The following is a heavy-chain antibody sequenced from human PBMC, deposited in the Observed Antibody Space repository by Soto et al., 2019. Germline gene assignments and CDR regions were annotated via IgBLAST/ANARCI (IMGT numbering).Heavy chain of an antibody. CDR2: INHSGST. CDR1: GGSFSGYY. CDR3: ARGYCSGGSCYEHAFDI. D-gene: IGHD2-15*01. J-gene: IGHJ3*02. V-gene: IGHV4-34*01. Sequence: QVQLQQWGAGLLKPSETLSLTCAVYGGSFSGYYWSCIRQPPGKGLEWIGEINHSGSTNYNPSLKSRVTISVDTSKNQFSLKLSSVTAADTAVYYCARGYCSGGSCYEHAFDIWGQGTMVTVSS.